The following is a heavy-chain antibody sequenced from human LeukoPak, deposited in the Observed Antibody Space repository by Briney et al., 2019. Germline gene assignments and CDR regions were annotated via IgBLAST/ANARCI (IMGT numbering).Heavy chain of an antibody. D-gene: IGHD4-17*01. V-gene: IGHV3-21*01. CDR2: ISSTSSYM. Sequence: PGGSLRLSCAASGFTFSSYALSWVRQAPGKGLEWVSSISSTSSYMYYAESVKGRFTISRDNAENSLYLQMNSLRAEDTAVYYCARDYPGAYGEYIPQWYFDLWGRGTLVTVSS. J-gene: IGHJ2*01. CDR1: GFTFSSYA. CDR3: ARDYPGAYGEYIPQWYFDL.